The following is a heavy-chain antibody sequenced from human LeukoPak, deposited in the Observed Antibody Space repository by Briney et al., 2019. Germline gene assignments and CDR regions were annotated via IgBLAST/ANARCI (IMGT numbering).Heavy chain of an antibody. J-gene: IGHJ6*02. CDR1: GFTFSSYA. Sequence: QPGGSLRLSCAASGFTFSSYAMSWVRQAPGKGLEWVSAISGSGGSTYYADSVKGRFTISRDNSKNTLYLQANSLRAEDTAVYYCARAGDTVYYYGMDVWGQGTTVTVSS. CDR2: ISGSGGST. V-gene: IGHV3-23*01. CDR3: ARAGDTVYYYGMDV. D-gene: IGHD5-18*01.